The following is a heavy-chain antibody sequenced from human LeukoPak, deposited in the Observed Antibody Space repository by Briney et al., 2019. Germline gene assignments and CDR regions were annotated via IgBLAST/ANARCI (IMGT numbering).Heavy chain of an antibody. CDR1: GYTFTSYG. CDR2: ISAYNGNT. Sequence: ASVKVSCKASGYTFTSYGISWVRQAPGQGLGLMGLISAYNGNTNYAQKLQGRVTMTTDTSTSTAYMELRSLRSDDTAVYYCARERHSSGWYPFDYWGQGTLVTVSS. V-gene: IGHV1-18*01. D-gene: IGHD6-19*01. CDR3: ARERHSSGWYPFDY. J-gene: IGHJ4*02.